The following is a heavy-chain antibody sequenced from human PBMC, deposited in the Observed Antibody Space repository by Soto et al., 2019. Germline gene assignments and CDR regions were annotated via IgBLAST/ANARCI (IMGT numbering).Heavy chain of an antibody. D-gene: IGHD3-10*01. CDR3: ARGPGTREPDP. V-gene: IGHV3-30-3*01. Sequence: QVQLVESGGGVVQPGRSLRLSCAASGFTFSSYAMHWVRQAPGKGLEWVAVISYDGSNKYYADSVKGRFTISRDNSKNTVYLQMNSLRAEDTAVYYCARGPGTREPDPWGQGTLVTVSS. CDR1: GFTFSSYA. J-gene: IGHJ5*02. CDR2: ISYDGSNK.